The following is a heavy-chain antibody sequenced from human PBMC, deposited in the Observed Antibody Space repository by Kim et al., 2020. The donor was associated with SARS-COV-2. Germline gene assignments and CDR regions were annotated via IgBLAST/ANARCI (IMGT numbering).Heavy chain of an antibody. CDR2: INPNSGGT. CDR3: ARGRDVDTAMAYLDY. Sequence: ASVKVSCKASGYTFTGYYMHWVRQAPGQGLEWMGWINPNSGGTNYAQKFQGWVTMTRDTSISTAYMELSRLRSDDTAVYYCARGRDVDTAMAYLDYWGQGTLVTVSS. D-gene: IGHD5-18*01. V-gene: IGHV1-2*04. CDR1: GYTFTGYY. J-gene: IGHJ4*02.